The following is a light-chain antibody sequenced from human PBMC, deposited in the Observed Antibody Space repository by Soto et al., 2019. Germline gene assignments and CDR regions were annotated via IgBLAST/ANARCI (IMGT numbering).Light chain of an antibody. J-gene: IGKJ4*01. Sequence: EIVLTQSPATLSLSPGERATLSCRASQSISSYLAWYQQKPGQAPRLLIYDASNRATGIPARFSGSGSGTDFTLTISSLEPEYVAVYYCQHRNSWSLTFGGGTKVEIK. CDR3: QHRNSWSLT. CDR1: QSISSY. CDR2: DAS. V-gene: IGKV3-11*01.